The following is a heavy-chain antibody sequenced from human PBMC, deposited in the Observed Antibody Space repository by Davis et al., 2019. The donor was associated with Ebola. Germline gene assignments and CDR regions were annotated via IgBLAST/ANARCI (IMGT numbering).Heavy chain of an antibody. J-gene: IGHJ6*04. V-gene: IGHV3-23*01. CDR2: LSNGGGTT. Sequence: GESLKISCAASGFTFSSYAMGWVRQAPRKGLEWVSTLSNGGGTTFYADSVKGRFTISRDNSKNTLYLQMNSLRAEDTAVYYCARDPPTYDYVWGSHLGLQYYYGMDVWGEGTTVIVSS. CDR3: ARDPPTYDYVWGSHLGLQYYYGMDV. CDR1: GFTFSSYA. D-gene: IGHD3-16*01.